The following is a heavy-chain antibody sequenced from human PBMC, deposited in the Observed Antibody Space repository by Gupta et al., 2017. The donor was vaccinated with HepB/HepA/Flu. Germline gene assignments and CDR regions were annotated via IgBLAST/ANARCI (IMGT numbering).Heavy chain of an antibody. CDR1: GFTVYNNY. CDR2: IYSGGKA. D-gene: IGHD6-13*01. Sequence: EGQLVQSGGGLIQPGGSLRLFCAVSGFTVYNNYMSWVRQVPGKGLEWVSLIYSGGKAYYADSVQGRFTVSRDNSKNTLYLQMNSLRPEDTAIYYCAIYSSLDFWGQGTLVTVSS. V-gene: IGHV3-53*01. CDR3: AIYSSLDF. J-gene: IGHJ4*02.